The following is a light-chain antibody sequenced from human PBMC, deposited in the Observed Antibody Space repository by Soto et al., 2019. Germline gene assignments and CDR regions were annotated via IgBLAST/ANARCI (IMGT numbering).Light chain of an antibody. J-gene: IGKJ1*01. CDR2: GAS. CDR1: QSVNSH. V-gene: IGKV3-15*01. CDR3: QQYNNWPRT. Sequence: EIVMTQSPATLSGSPGERATLSCRASQSVNSHLAWYHQKPGRAPRLLIYGASTRATGIPARFSGSGSGTDFTLTISSLQPEDFAVYYCQQYNNWPRTFGQGTKVEIK.